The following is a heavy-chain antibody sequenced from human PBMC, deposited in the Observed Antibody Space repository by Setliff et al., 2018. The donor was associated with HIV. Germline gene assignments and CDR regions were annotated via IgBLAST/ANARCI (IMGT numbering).Heavy chain of an antibody. V-gene: IGHV1-18*01. D-gene: IGHD1-7*01. Sequence: SVKVSCKASGYTFSSDGISWVRQAPGQGLEWMGWSNAYNGNTNYIEKLQGRVTMTTDTSTSTAYMELRSLRSDGTAVYYCARDAPGNTESAPGYWGQGTLVTVSS. CDR2: SNAYNGNT. CDR3: ARDAPGNTESAPGY. J-gene: IGHJ4*02. CDR1: GYTFSSDG.